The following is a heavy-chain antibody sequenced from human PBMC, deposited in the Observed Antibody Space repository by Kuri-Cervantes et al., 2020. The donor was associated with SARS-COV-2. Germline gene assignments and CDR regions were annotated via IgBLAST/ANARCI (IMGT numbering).Heavy chain of an antibody. Sequence: GESLKISCAACGFTFSSYAMHWVRQAPGKGLEWVAVISYDGSNKYYADSVKGRFTISRDNSKNTLYLQMNSLRAEDTAVYYCAKDQVRYDRGPFDYWGQGTLVTVSS. CDR2: ISYDGSNK. CDR1: GFTFSSYA. J-gene: IGHJ4*02. CDR3: AKDQVRYDRGPFDY. V-gene: IGHV3-30-3*01. D-gene: IGHD3-22*01.